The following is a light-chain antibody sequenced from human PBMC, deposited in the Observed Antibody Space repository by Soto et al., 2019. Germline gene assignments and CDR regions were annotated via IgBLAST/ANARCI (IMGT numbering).Light chain of an antibody. CDR1: RSISSY. J-gene: IGKJ1*01. Sequence: DRQMTLYPSSVALSVGRSVKITCLAWRSISSYLNWYQQKPGQAPKRLIYAASSLQTGVPSRFSGSGSGTDYTLTMRCRQPEDSATYYCQRSCRTPGTVGQGTKVDIK. CDR3: QRSCRTPGT. V-gene: IGKV1-39*01. CDR2: AAS.